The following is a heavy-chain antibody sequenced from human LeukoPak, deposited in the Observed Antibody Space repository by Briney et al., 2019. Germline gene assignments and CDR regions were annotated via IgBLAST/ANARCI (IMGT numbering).Heavy chain of an antibody. CDR3: ARETTPDFYYYYMDV. Sequence: GASVKVSCKASGYTFTTYGIDWVRQAPGQGLEWMGWISTYDGNTNYAEKVQGRVTMTTDTSTSTAYMELNSLRAEDTAVYYCARETTPDFYYYYMDVWGKGTTVTVSS. V-gene: IGHV1-18*01. J-gene: IGHJ6*03. CDR2: ISTYDGNT. CDR1: GYTFTTYG. D-gene: IGHD1-7*01.